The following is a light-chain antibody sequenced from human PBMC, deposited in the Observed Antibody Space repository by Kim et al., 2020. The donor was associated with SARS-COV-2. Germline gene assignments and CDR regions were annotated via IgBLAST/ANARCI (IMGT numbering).Light chain of an antibody. CDR1: QIVGTS. V-gene: IGKV3-20*01. CDR2: AAS. Sequence: LSLSPGYKATLSCRASQIVGTSLVCYQQKPGQAPRLLIYAASSRATGTPDRFSGSGSGTDFTLTISRLEPEDFAVYYCQQYGSSLTFGGGTKLEI. J-gene: IGKJ4*01. CDR3: QQYGSSLT.